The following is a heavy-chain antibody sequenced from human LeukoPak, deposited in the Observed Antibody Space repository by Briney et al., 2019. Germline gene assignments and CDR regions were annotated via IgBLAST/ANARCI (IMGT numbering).Heavy chain of an antibody. CDR3: ARGFGGYYDSSGYYYPGHYFDY. D-gene: IGHD3-22*01. V-gene: IGHV1-46*01. J-gene: IGHJ4*02. CDR2: INPSGGST. CDR1: GYTFTSYY. Sequence: ASVKVSCKASGYTFTSYYMHWVRQAPGQGLEWMGTINPSGGSTSYAQKFQGRVTMTRDTSTSTVYMELSSLRSEDTAVYYCARGFGGYYDSSGYYYPGHYFDYWGQGTLVTVSS.